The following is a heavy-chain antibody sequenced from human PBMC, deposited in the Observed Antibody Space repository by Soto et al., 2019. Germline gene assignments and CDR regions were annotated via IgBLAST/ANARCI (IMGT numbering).Heavy chain of an antibody. CDR1: GGTFSSYA. CDR2: IITIFGTA. Sequence: QVQLVQSGAAVKKPGSSVKVSCKASGGTFSSYAISWVRQAPGQGLEWMCGIITIFGTANYAQKFQGRVTITAHESTSTDYRELSSMRSEDTAVYFCASRAAAGTGWFDPWGQGTLVTVSS. V-gene: IGHV1-69*12. D-gene: IGHD6-13*01. CDR3: ASRAAAGTGWFDP. J-gene: IGHJ5*02.